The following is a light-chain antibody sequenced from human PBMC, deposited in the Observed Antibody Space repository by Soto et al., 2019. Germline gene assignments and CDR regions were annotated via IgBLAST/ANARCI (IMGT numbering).Light chain of an antibody. CDR1: QGISSW. CDR2: AAS. V-gene: IGKV1-12*01. J-gene: IGKJ4*01. CDR3: QQSYSTPGALT. Sequence: DIQMTQSPSSVSASVGDRVTITCRASQGISSWLAWYQQKPGKAPKLLIYAASSLQSGVPSRFSGGGSGTDFTLTISSLEPEDFGTYFCQQSYSTPGALTFGGGTRMDIK.